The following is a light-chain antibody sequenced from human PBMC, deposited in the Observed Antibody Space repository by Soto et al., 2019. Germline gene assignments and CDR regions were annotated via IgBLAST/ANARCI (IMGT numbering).Light chain of an antibody. J-gene: IGKJ4*01. CDR2: GAS. V-gene: IGKV3-20*01. Sequence: EVVLTQSPGTLSLSPGKRATLSCRASQSISSGFLAWYQQKPGQAPRLLIYGASSRATGIPDRFSGSGSGTDFTLTISRLEPEDSAVYYCQLLTFGGGTKVEIK. CDR3: QLLT. CDR1: QSISSGF.